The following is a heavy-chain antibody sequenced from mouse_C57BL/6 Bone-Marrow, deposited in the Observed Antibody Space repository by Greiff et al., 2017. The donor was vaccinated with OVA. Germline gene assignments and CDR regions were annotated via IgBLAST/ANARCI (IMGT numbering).Heavy chain of an antibody. CDR3: AGWYAMDY. CDR2: IYPGSGNT. D-gene: IGHD3-3*01. Sequence: VQLQQSGPELVKPWASVTISCKASFYSFTSYYIHWVKQRPGQGLAWIGWIYPGSGNTKYNEKFKGKATLTADTSSSTAYMQLSSLTSEDSAVYYCAGWYAMDYWGQGTSVTVSS. CDR1: FYSFTSYY. V-gene: IGHV1-66*01. J-gene: IGHJ4*01.